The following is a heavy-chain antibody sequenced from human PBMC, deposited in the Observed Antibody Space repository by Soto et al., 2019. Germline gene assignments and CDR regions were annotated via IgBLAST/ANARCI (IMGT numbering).Heavy chain of an antibody. D-gene: IGHD2-15*01. CDR3: ARLGCSGGSCPFDP. V-gene: IGHV4-59*08. J-gene: IGHJ5*02. Sequence: SETLSLTCTVSGGSISSYYWSWIRQPPGKGLEYIGYIYYSGSTNYNPSLKSRVTISVDTSKNQFSPNLNSVTAADTAVYYCARLGCSGGSCPFDPWGQGTLVTVS. CDR1: GGSISSYY. CDR2: IYYSGST.